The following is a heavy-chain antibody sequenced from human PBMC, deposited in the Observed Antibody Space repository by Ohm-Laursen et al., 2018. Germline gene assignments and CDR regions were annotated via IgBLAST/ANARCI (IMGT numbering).Heavy chain of an antibody. D-gene: IGHD6-19*01. J-gene: IGHJ5*02. V-gene: IGHV3-74*01. CDR1: GFTVSSNY. CDR3: AKADSIAVAGNVPTLFDP. CDR2: INSDGSST. Sequence: SLRLSCAASGFTVSSNYMSWVRQAPGKGLVWVSRINSDGSSTSYADSVKGRFTISRDNAKNTLYLQMNSLRAEDTALYYCAKADSIAVAGNVPTLFDPWGQGTLVTVSS.